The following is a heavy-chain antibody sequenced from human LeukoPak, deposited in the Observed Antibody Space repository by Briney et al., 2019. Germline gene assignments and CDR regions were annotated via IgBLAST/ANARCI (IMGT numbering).Heavy chain of an antibody. V-gene: IGHV4-31*03. CDR2: IYYSGST. Sequence: SETLSLTCTVSGGSISSDDYYWSWIRQHPGKGLEWIGYIYYSGSTYYNPSLKSRVTISVDTSKNQFSLRLSSVTAADTAVYYCAREARDYYDSPSWFDPWGQGTLVTVSS. CDR1: GGSISSDDYY. J-gene: IGHJ5*02. CDR3: AREARDYYDSPSWFDP. D-gene: IGHD3-22*01.